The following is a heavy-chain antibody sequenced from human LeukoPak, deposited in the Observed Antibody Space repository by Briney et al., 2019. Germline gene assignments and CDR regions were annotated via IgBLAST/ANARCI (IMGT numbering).Heavy chain of an antibody. Sequence: AGGSLRLSCAASGFTFSSYAMSWVRQAPGKGLEWVSAISGSGGSTYYADSVKGRFTISRDNAKSSLYLQMNSLRAEDTAVYYCARETLWQRSDYYMDVWGKGTTVTVSS. J-gene: IGHJ6*03. CDR2: ISGSGGST. V-gene: IGHV3-23*01. CDR3: ARETLWQRSDYYMDV. D-gene: IGHD1-1*01. CDR1: GFTFSSYA.